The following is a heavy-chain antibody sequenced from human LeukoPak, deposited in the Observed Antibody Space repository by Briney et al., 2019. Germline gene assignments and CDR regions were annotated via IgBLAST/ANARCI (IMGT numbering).Heavy chain of an antibody. D-gene: IGHD5-18*01. V-gene: IGHV4-34*01. Sequence: SETLSLTCAVYGGSFSGYYWSWIRQPPGKGLEWIGEINHSGSTNYNPSLKSRVTISVDTSKNQFSLKLSSVTAADTAVYYCARRYRSPDFDYWGQGTLVTVSS. J-gene: IGHJ4*02. CDR1: GGSFSGYY. CDR3: ARRYRSPDFDY. CDR2: INHSGST.